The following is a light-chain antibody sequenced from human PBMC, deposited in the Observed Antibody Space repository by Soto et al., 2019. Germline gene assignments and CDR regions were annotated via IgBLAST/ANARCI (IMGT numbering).Light chain of an antibody. Sequence: DLQMTPSPSSLSASVGDRVTITCQASQDISNYLNWYQQKPGKAPNLLIHDASNLKTGVPSRFSGSGSGTDFSFTISSLQPEDIATYYCQQYESLPPAFGGGTKVEIK. V-gene: IGKV1-33*01. CDR3: QQYESLPPA. CDR1: QDISNY. J-gene: IGKJ4*01. CDR2: DAS.